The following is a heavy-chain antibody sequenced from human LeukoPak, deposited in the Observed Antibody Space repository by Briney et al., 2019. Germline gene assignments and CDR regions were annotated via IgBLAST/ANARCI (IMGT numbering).Heavy chain of an antibody. J-gene: IGHJ4*02. Sequence: GGSLRLSCAASGFTFSRYYMHWVRQAPGKWLVWVSRINSDGSSTTYADSAKGRFTISRDNAKNTLYLQRNRLKAEETAVYHWTGVFVADDYSSSGYWGQGTLVTVSS. V-gene: IGHV3-74*01. D-gene: IGHD6-13*01. CDR2: INSDGSST. CDR1: GFTFSRYY. CDR3: TGVFVADDYSSSGY.